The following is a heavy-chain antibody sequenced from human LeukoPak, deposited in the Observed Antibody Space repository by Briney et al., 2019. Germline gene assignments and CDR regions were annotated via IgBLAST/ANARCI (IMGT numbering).Heavy chain of an antibody. CDR3: AKDLGGSFDY. CDR2: ISYDGSNK. Sequence: GGSLRLSCAASGFTFTNYGMHWVRQAPGKGLEWVAVISYDGSNKYYADSVKGRFTISRDNSKNTLYLQMNSLRAEDTAVYYCAKDLGGSFDYWGRGTLVTVSS. J-gene: IGHJ4*02. V-gene: IGHV3-30*18. CDR1: GFTFTNYG. D-gene: IGHD3-16*01.